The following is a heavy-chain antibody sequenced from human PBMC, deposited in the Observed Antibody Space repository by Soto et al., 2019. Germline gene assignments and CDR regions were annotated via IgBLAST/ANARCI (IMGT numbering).Heavy chain of an antibody. CDR1: GYTFTSYG. CDR2: ISAYNGNT. Sequence: ASVKVSCKASGYTFTSYGISWVRQAPGQGLEWMGWISAYNGNTNYAQKLQGRVTMTTDTSTSTAYMELRSLRSDDTAVYYCARDRSVGATSGAFDIWGQGKMVTVSS. V-gene: IGHV1-18*01. D-gene: IGHD1-26*01. J-gene: IGHJ3*02. CDR3: ARDRSVGATSGAFDI.